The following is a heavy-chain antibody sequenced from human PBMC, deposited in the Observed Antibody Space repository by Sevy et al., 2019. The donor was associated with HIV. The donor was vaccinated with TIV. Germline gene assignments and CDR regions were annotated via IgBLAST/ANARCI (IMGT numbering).Heavy chain of an antibody. V-gene: IGHV3-72*01. D-gene: IGHD6-25*01. CDR1: GFTFSDHY. J-gene: IGHJ4*02. CDR2: TRNKADGYTT. Sequence: GGSLRLSCVASGFTFSDHYMEWVRQAPGKGLEWVGRTRNKADGYTTEYAGSVKGRFTISREDSKNPLFVQMNSLKTEETAVYYCSTHAGIAAAGRVFDYWGQGTLVTVSS. CDR3: STHAGIAAAGRVFDY.